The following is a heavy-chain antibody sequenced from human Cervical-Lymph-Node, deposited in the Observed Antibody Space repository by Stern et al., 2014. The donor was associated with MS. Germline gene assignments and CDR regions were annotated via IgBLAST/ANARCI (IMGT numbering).Heavy chain of an antibody. D-gene: IGHD3-22*01. J-gene: IGHJ4*02. CDR1: GGSISSSSYY. CDR2: IYYSGST. Sequence: QVQLQESGPGLVKPSETLSLTCTVSGGSISSSSYYWGWIRQPPGKGLEWIGSIYYSGSTYYNPSPKRRVPIPVDTAKTHFSLKGSSGTAADTAVYYCARHSRDYYDSSGYGAFDYWGQGTLVTVSS. V-gene: IGHV4-39*01. CDR3: ARHSRDYYDSSGYGAFDY.